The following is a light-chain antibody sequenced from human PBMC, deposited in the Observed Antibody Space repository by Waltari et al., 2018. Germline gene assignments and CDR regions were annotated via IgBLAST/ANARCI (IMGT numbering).Light chain of an antibody. CDR2: AVS. Sequence: EIVLPQSPGTLSLSPGERATLSCRASQSVSNNYLAWYQQKPGQAPRLLIYAVSSRATGIPDRFSGSGSGTDFTLTISRLEPEDCAVYSCQQYGSSPTWTFGQGTKVEIK. CDR3: QQYGSSPTWT. CDR1: QSVSNNY. J-gene: IGKJ1*01. V-gene: IGKV3-20*01.